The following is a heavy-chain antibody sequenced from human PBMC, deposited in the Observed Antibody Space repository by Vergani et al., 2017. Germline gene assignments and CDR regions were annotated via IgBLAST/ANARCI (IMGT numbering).Heavy chain of an antibody. D-gene: IGHD4-17*01. Sequence: QVQLVQSGAEVKKPGSSVKVTCKASGGTFSNYAINWVRQAPGQGLEWMGRIILIFGTANYAQKFQGRVTITADESTSTAYMELSSLRSEDTAVYYCARATVTTAVSDYWGQGTLVTVSS. CDR2: IILIFGTA. V-gene: IGHV1-69*13. J-gene: IGHJ4*02. CDR1: GGTFSNYA. CDR3: ARATVTTAVSDY.